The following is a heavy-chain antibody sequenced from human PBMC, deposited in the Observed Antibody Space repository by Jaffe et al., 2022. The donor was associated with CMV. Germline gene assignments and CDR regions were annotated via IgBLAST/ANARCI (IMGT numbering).Heavy chain of an antibody. D-gene: IGHD2-15*01. V-gene: IGHV1-3*01. CDR3: ARVQGTSGGRVNNWFDP. J-gene: IGHJ5*02. CDR2: INAGNGNT. CDR1: GYTFTSYA. Sequence: QVQLVQSGAEVKKPGASVKVSCKASGYTFTSYAMHWVRQAPGQRLEWMGWINAGNGNTKYSQKFQGRVTITRDTSASTAYMELSSLRSEDTAVYYCARVQGTSGGRVNNWFDPWGQGTLVTVSS.